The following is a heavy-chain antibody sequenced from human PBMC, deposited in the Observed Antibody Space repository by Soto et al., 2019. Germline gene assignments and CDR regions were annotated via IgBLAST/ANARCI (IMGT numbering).Heavy chain of an antibody. Sequence: SVKVSCKASGYTINSYTIHWVRQAPGQGLEWMGGIIPIFGTANYAQKFQGRATITADESTSTAYMELSSLRSEDTAVYYCARDHSGSYSWFDPWGQGTLVTVSS. V-gene: IGHV1-69*13. J-gene: IGHJ5*02. CDR3: ARDHSGSYSWFDP. CDR1: GYTINSYT. CDR2: IIPIFGTA. D-gene: IGHD1-26*01.